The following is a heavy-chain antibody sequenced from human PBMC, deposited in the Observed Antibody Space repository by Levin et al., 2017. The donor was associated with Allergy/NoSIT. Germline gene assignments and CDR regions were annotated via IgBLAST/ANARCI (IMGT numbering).Heavy chain of an antibody. Sequence: GGSRRLSCAASGFTFYSYGMHWVRQAPGKGLDWVASISYDGSNKYYADSVKGRFTISRDNSKNTLYLQMNSLRAEDTALYYCAKDRGYSYGGAGYWGQGTLVTVSS. CDR2: ISYDGSNK. CDR3: AKDRGYSYGGAGY. D-gene: IGHD5-18*01. V-gene: IGHV3-30*18. CDR1: GFTFYSYG. J-gene: IGHJ4*02.